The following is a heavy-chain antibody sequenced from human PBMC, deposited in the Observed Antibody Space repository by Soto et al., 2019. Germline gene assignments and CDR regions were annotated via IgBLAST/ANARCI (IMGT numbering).Heavy chain of an antibody. CDR1: GGSISSYY. Sequence: SETLSLTCTVSGGSISSYYWSWIRQPPGKGLEWIGYIYYSGSTNYNPSLKSRVTISVDTSKNQFSLKLSSVTAADTAVYYCASVDSSGWPGVVQHWGQGTLVTVS. V-gene: IGHV4-59*01. J-gene: IGHJ1*01. CDR2: IYYSGST. D-gene: IGHD6-19*01. CDR3: ASVDSSGWPGVVQH.